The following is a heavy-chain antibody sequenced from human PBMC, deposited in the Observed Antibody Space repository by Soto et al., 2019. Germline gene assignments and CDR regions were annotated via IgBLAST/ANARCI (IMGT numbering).Heavy chain of an antibody. V-gene: IGHV3-30*18. CDR2: ISYDGSNK. D-gene: IGHD6-19*01. CDR1: GFTFSSYG. Sequence: GSLRLSCAASGFTFSSYGMHWVRQAPGKGLEWVAVISYDGSNKYYADSVKGRFTISRDNSKNTLYLQMNSLRAEDTAVYYCAKDHGWYAPTGLFDYWGQGTLVTVSS. CDR3: AKDHGWYAPTGLFDY. J-gene: IGHJ4*02.